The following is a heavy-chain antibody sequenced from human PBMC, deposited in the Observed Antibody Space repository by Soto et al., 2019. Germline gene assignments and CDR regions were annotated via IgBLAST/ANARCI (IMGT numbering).Heavy chain of an antibody. CDR3: ARDNYGWFDP. V-gene: IGHV4-59*01. CDR1: CGSISSYY. J-gene: IGHJ5*02. Sequence: PSETLSLTCTVSCGSISSYYWSWIRQPPGKGLEWIGYIYYSGSTNYNPSLKSRVTISVDTSKNQFSLKLSSVTAADTAVYYCARDNYGWFDPWGQGTLVTVSS. CDR2: IYYSGST. D-gene: IGHD3-10*01.